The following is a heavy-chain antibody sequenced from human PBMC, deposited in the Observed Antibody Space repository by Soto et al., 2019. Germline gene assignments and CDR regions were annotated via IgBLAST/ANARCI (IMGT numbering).Heavy chain of an antibody. Sequence: PXXTLSLPYAVSGDFISSPNWCSWVRQPPGKGLEWVGEISHSGSTNYNPSLKSRVTISLDNSKNHFSLRLRSVTAADTAVFYCARGINYSFDSWGQGTLVTVSS. J-gene: IGHJ4*02. V-gene: IGHV4-4*02. D-gene: IGHD2-21*01. CDR1: GDFISSPNW. CDR3: ARGINYSFDS. CDR2: ISHSGST.